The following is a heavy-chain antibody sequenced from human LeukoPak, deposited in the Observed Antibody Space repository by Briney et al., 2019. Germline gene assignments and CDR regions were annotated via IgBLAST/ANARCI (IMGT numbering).Heavy chain of an antibody. CDR1: GYTFTSYD. V-gene: IGHV1-8*01. CDR3: ARGRNDHGNYYYYGMDV. J-gene: IGHJ6*02. Sequence: GASVKVSCKASGYTFTSYDINWVRQATGQGLEWMGWMNPNSGNTGYAQKFQGRVTMTRNTSISTAYMELSSLRSEDTAVYYCARGRNDHGNYYYYGMDVWGQGTTVTVSS. D-gene: IGHD4-17*01. CDR2: MNPNSGNT.